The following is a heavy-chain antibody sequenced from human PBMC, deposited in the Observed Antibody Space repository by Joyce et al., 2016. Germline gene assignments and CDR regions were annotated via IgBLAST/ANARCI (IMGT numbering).Heavy chain of an antibody. V-gene: IGHV1-3*01. CDR1: GYNFTRYA. J-gene: IGHJ5*02. CDR2: SNGGDGNK. CDR3: ARAPREVVGATNHWFDP. D-gene: IGHD3-22*01. Sequence: QVQLVQSAAEVKKPGASVRISCEASGYNFTRYAIHWMRQAPGHTFEWMGGSNGGDGNKTYSQKFQGRVIITRETSASTAYMELSSLTSEDTALYYCARAPREVVGATNHWFDPWGQGTLVIVSS.